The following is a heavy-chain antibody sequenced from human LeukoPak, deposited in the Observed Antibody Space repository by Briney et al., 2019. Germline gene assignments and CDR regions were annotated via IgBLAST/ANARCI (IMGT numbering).Heavy chain of an antibody. J-gene: IGHJ5*02. D-gene: IGHD2-15*01. CDR3: AKDPNDRYCSGGSCHNGYNWFDP. Sequence: GGSLRLSCAASGFTFSSYGMHWVRQAPGKGLEWVAFIRYDGSNKYYADSVKGRFTTSRDNSKNTLYLQMNSLRAEDTAVYYCAKDPNDRYCSGGSCHNGYNWFDPWGQGTLVTVSS. CDR2: IRYDGSNK. V-gene: IGHV3-30*02. CDR1: GFTFSSYG.